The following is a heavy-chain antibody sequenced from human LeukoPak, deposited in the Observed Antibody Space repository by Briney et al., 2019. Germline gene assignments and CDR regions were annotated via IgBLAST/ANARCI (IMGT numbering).Heavy chain of an antibody. CDR3: AKERRGIAVAGGRFDY. Sequence: PGGSLRLSCAASGFTFSSYGMSWVRRAPGKGLEWVSAISGSGGSTYYADSVKGRFTISRDNSKNTLYLQMNSLRAEDTAVYYCAKERRGIAVAGGRFDYWGQGTLVTVSS. CDR2: ISGSGGST. V-gene: IGHV3-23*01. CDR1: GFTFSSYG. D-gene: IGHD6-19*01. J-gene: IGHJ4*02.